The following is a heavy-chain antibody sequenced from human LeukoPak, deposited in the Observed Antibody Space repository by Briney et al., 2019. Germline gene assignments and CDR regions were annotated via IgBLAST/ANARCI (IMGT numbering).Heavy chain of an antibody. Sequence: ASVNLSCNASGYTFTGYYIHWVRHAPGQGHERMGWINPNSSGTNNSHTYQGKVTMTMDTSISTAYTELRRLRFNVTAAYCCSGESPVYKGLFDPWVEGSVVSVSS. J-gene: IGHJ5*02. V-gene: IGHV1-2*02. CDR3: SGESPVYKGLFDP. CDR2: INPNSSGT. CDR1: GYTFTGYY. D-gene: IGHD1-14*01.